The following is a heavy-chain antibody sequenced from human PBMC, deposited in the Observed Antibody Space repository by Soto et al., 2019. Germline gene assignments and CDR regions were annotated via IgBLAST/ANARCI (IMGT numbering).Heavy chain of an antibody. V-gene: IGHV1-18*01. D-gene: IGHD3-3*01. Sequence: QVQLVQSGAEVKKPGASVKVSCKASGYRFETYAMTWVRQAPGQGLEWRGWISAYSVDTDSAQKYKDRLTMTKDTSTGTAYMELRSLTSDDTAVYYCARGHGAIRGAMDVWGQGTTVTVSS. CDR1: GYRFETYA. CDR3: ARGHGAIRGAMDV. J-gene: IGHJ6*02. CDR2: ISAYSVDT.